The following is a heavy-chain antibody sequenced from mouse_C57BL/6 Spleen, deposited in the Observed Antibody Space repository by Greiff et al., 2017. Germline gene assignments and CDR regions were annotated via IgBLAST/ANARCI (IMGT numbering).Heavy chain of an antibody. J-gene: IGHJ2*01. CDR3: ARSYSGSYDY. Sequence: VQLQQPGAELVRPGSSVKLSCKASGYTFTSYWMHWVKQRPIQGLEWIGNIDPSDSETHYNQKFKDKATLTVDKSSSTAYMQLSSLTSEDSAVYYCARSYSGSYDYWGQGTTLTVSS. V-gene: IGHV1-52*01. CDR2: IDPSDSET. D-gene: IGHD1-1*02. CDR1: GYTFTSYW.